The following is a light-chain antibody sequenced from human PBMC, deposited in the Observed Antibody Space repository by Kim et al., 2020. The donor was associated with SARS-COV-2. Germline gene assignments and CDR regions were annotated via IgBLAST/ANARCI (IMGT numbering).Light chain of an antibody. V-gene: IGKV1-8*01. CDR3: QQYSSFAYT. J-gene: IGKJ2*01. Sequence: AIRMTQSPFSLSASVGYRVTIACWASQAISNCLAWYQQKPGKAPELLIYGASTLQSGVPSRFRGGGSGTDFTLTITSLQSEDFATYYCQQYSSFAYTFGQGTKLEI. CDR1: QAISNC. CDR2: GAS.